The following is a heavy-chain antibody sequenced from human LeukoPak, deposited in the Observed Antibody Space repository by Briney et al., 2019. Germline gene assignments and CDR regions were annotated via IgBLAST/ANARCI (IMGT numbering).Heavy chain of an antibody. V-gene: IGHV3-21*01. D-gene: IGHD4-17*01. CDR2: ISSSSSYI. J-gene: IGHJ4*02. CDR1: GFTFSSYS. Sequence: GGSLRLSCAASGFTFSSYSMNWVRQAPGKGLEWVSSISSSSSYIYYADSVKGRFTISRDNAKNSLYLQMNSLRVEDTAVYYCARDLRDYGDYVGGTFGYWGQGTLVTVSS. CDR3: ARDLRDYGDYVGGTFGY.